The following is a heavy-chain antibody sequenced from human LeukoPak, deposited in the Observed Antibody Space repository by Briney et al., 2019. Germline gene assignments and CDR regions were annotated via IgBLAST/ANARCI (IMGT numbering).Heavy chain of an antibody. CDR3: ARESSGLDFWSGYASYYYYMDV. D-gene: IGHD3-3*01. J-gene: IGHJ6*03. CDR1: GFTVSSNY. CDR2: IYSGGST. Sequence: GGSLRLSCAASGFTVSSNYMSWVRQAPGKGLEWVSVIYSGGSTYYADSVKGRFTISRDNAKNSLYLQMNSLRAEDTAVYYCARESSGLDFWSGYASYYYYMDVWGKGTTVTVSS. V-gene: IGHV3-53*01.